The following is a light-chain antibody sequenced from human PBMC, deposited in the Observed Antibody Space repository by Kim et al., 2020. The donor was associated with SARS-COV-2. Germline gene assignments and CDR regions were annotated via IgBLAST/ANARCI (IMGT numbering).Light chain of an antibody. V-gene: IGLV10-54*01. CDR3: SAWDRSLSAWV. CDR2: RNN. Sequence: KTATLTGTGNSNNVGDEGAAWLQQHQGHPPKLLSYRNNNRPSGISERFSASKSGNTASLTITGLQPEDEADYYCSAWDRSLSAWVFGGGTQLTVL. CDR1: SNNVGDEG. J-gene: IGLJ3*02.